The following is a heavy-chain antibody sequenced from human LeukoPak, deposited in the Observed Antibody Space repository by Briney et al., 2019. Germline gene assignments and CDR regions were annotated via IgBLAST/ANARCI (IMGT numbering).Heavy chain of an antibody. J-gene: IGHJ4*02. CDR3: ARSPSGEPTN. Sequence: GGSLRLSCAASGFTFSSYWMHWVRQAPGKGLVWVSRINSDGSSTSYADSVKGRFIISRDSAKNTLSLQMNSLRAEDTAVYYCARSPSGEPTNWGQGTLVTVSS. D-gene: IGHD3-16*01. V-gene: IGHV3-74*01. CDR2: INSDGSST. CDR1: GFTFSSYW.